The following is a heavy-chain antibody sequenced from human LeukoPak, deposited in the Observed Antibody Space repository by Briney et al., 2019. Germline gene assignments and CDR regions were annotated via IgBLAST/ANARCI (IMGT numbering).Heavy chain of an antibody. CDR1: GGSISSGSYY. CDR2: IYTSGNT. V-gene: IGHV4-61*02. J-gene: IGHJ6*03. Sequence: PSETLSLTCTVSGGSISSGSYYWSWIRQPAGKGLEWIGRIYTSGNTNYNPSLKSRVTVSVDTSKNQFSLKLSSVTAADTAVYYCARDRPVYCSSTSCYYYYMDVWGKGTTVTVSS. CDR3: ARDRPVYCSSTSCYYYYMDV. D-gene: IGHD2-2*01.